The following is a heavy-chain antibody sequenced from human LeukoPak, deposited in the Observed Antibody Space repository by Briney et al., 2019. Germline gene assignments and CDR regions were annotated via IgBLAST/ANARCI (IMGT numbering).Heavy chain of an antibody. Sequence: GGSLRLSRAASGFTFSSYGMHWVRQAPGKGLEGVAVIWYDGSNKYYADSVKGRFTISRDNSKNTLYLQMNSLRAEDTAVYYCAGGAGRYYDSRGYYIDFWGQGPLVTVSS. CDR3: AGGAGRYYDSRGYYIDF. D-gene: IGHD3-22*01. V-gene: IGHV3-33*01. CDR1: GFTFSSYG. CDR2: IWYDGSNK. J-gene: IGHJ4*02.